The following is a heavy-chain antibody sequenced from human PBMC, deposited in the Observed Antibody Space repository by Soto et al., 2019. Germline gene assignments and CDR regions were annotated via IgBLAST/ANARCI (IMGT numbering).Heavy chain of an antibody. J-gene: IGHJ4*02. D-gene: IGHD6-13*01. CDR2: MSYDGSNK. V-gene: IGHV3-30-3*01. CDR1: GFTFSSYA. CDR3: AGGGQQLVQIDY. Sequence: GGSLRLSCAASGFTFSSYAMHWVRQAPGKGLEWVAVMSYDGSNKYYADSVKGRFTISRDNSKNTLYLQTNSLRAEDTAVYYCAGGGQQLVQIDYWGQGTLVTVSS.